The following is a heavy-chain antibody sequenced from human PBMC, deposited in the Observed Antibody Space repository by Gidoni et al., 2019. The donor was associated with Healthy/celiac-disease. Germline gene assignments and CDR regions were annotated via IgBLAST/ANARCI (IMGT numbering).Heavy chain of an antibody. CDR2: IYYMGST. V-gene: IGHV4-31*03. CDR3: ARVNHGDGYNYFDY. D-gene: IGHD5-12*01. Sequence: QVQLQESGPGLVKPSQTLSLTCTVAGGSISSGGYYWSWIRQHPGKGLGWIGYIYYMGSTYYNPSLKSRVTLPVDTSKNQFSLRLSSVTAADTAVYSCARVNHGDGYNYFDYWGQEPWSPSPQ. CDR1: GGSISSGGYY. J-gene: IGHJ4*01.